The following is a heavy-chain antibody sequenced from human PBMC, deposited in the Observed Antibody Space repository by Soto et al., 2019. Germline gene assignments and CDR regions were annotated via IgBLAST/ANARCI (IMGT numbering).Heavy chain of an antibody. V-gene: IGHV4-34*01. Sequence: QVQVQHWGAGLLNPSETLSLTCAVYGGSFSGYYWSWIRQPPGKGLEWIGEINHSGSTNYNPSLKSRVTISVDTSKNQFSLKLSSVTAADTAVYYCARERWMATKYYFDYWGQGTLVTVSS. D-gene: IGHD5-12*01. J-gene: IGHJ4*02. CDR1: GGSFSGYY. CDR3: ARERWMATKYYFDY. CDR2: INHSGST.